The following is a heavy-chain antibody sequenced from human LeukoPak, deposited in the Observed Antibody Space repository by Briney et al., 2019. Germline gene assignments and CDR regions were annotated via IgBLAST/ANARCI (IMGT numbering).Heavy chain of an antibody. V-gene: IGHV4-34*01. J-gene: IGHJ4*02. CDR2: IHHSGGT. CDR3: VRNGYDSSGYPFWSDY. CDR1: DGSFSDYN. Sequence: SETLSLTCAVYDGSFSDYNWSWIRQSPGKGLQWIGEIHHSGGTNYSPSLKSRVTLSVDTSKNQLSLKLSSVTAPDTAVYYCVRNGYDSSGYPFWSDYRGRGTLVTVSS. D-gene: IGHD3-22*01.